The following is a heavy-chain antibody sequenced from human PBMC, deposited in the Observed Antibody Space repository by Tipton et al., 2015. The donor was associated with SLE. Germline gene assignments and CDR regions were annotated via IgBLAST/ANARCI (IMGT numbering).Heavy chain of an antibody. J-gene: IGHJ4*02. D-gene: IGHD2-21*01. CDR3: ARDGLGAYCGGDCYPPDY. CDR2: INPNSGGT. CDR1: GYTFTGYY. Sequence: QVQLVQSGPEVKKPGASVKVSCKASGYTFTGYYMHWVRQAPGQGLEWMGRINPNSGGTNYAQKFQGRVTMTTDTSTSTAYMELRSLRSDDTAVYYCARDGLGAYCGGDCYPPDYWGQGTLVTVSS. V-gene: IGHV1-2*06.